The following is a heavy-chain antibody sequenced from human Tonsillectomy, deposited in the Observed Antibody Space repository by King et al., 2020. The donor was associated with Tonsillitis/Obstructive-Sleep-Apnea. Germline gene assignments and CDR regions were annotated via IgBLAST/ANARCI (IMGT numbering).Heavy chain of an antibody. D-gene: IGHD4-23*01. V-gene: IGHV1-45*02. CDR2: ITPFNGNT. Sequence: QLVQSGAEVKKTGSSVKVSCKASGYTFTYRYLHWVRQAPGQALEWMGWITPFNGNTNYAQKFQDRVTITRDRSMSTAYMELSSLRSEDTAMYYCAVVTPGEVYSFDIWGQGTMVTVSS. CDR3: AVVTPGEVYSFDI. J-gene: IGHJ3*02. CDR1: GYTFTYRY.